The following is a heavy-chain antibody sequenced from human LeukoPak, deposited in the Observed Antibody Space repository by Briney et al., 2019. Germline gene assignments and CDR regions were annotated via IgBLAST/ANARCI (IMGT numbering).Heavy chain of an antibody. CDR1: GFTSSDYY. V-gene: IGHV3-11*01. D-gene: IGHD3-10*01. J-gene: IGHJ4*02. CDR2: ISSSGSTI. CDR3: ARDPYYYGSGSYYIPYYFDY. Sequence: GGSLRLSCAASGFTSSDYYMSWIRQAPGKGLEWVSYISSSGSTIYYADSVKGRFTISRDNAKNSLYLQMNSLRAEDTAVYYCARDPYYYGSGSYYIPYYFDYWGQGTLVTVSS.